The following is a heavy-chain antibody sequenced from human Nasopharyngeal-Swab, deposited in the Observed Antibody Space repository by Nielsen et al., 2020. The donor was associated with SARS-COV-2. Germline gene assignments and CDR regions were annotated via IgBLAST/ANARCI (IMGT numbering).Heavy chain of an antibody. D-gene: IGHD3-22*01. CDR3: ARDQYYDSSGYYYYGMDV. V-gene: IGHV3-13*01. J-gene: IGHJ6*02. CDR2: IGTAGDT. Sequence: GGSLRLSCAASGFTVSSNYMSWVRQATGKGLEWVSAIGTAGDTYYPGSVKGRFTISRENAKNSLYLQMNSLRAEDTAVYYCARDQYYDSSGYYYYGMDVWGQGTTVTVSS. CDR1: GFTVSSNY.